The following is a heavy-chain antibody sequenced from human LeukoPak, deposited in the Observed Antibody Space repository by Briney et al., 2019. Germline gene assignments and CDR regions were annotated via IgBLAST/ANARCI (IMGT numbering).Heavy chain of an antibody. D-gene: IGHD2-15*01. V-gene: IGHV3-30-3*01. Sequence: GGSLRLSCVTSGFTFSSYALHWVRQAPGKGLEWVAVISGFGFSKYYADSVKGRFTISRDNSKNTMYLEMNSLTTEDTAVYHCARRDSKAHIIVALFDNWGQGTLVTVSS. CDR2: ISGFGFSK. CDR3: ARRDSKAHIIVALFDN. CDR1: GFTFSSYA. J-gene: IGHJ4*02.